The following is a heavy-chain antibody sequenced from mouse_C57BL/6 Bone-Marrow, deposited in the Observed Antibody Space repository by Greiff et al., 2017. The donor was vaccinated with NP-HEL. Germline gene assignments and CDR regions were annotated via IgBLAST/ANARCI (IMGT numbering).Heavy chain of an antibody. Sequence: EVKLVESGGGLVKPGGSLKLSCAASGFTFSDYGMHWVRQAPEKGLEWVAYISSGSSTIYYADTVKGRFTFSRDNATNTLFLQMTSLRSEDTAMYYCARTSFYYYWYFDVWGTGTTVTVSS. CDR2: ISSGSSTI. D-gene: IGHD1-1*01. V-gene: IGHV5-17*01. CDR3: ARTSFYYYWYFDV. J-gene: IGHJ1*03. CDR1: GFTFSDYG.